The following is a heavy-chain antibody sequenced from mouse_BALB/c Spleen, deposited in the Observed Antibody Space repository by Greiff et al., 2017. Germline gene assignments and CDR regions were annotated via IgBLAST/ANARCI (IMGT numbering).Heavy chain of an antibody. D-gene: IGHD6-1*01. Sequence: VKLMESGPGLVQPSQSLSITCTVSGFSLTSYGVHWVRQSPGKGLEWLGVIWSGGSTDYNAAFISRLSISKDNSKSQVFFKMNSLQANDTAIYYCARKPYASYAMDYWGQGTSVTVSS. V-gene: IGHV2-2*02. CDR2: IWSGGST. J-gene: IGHJ4*01. CDR1: GFSLTSYG. CDR3: ARKPYASYAMDY.